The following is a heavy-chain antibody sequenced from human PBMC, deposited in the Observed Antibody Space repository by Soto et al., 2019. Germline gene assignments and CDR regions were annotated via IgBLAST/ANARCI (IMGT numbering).Heavy chain of an antibody. Sequence: SETLSLTCTVAGGSISSYYWSWIRQPPGKGLEWIGYIYYSGSTNYNPSLKSRVTISVDTSKNQFSLKLSSVTAADTAVYYCARGGGWYGQNNWFDPWGQGTLVTVSS. CDR3: ARGGGWYGQNNWFDP. V-gene: IGHV4-59*01. CDR1: GGSISSYY. CDR2: IYYSGST. J-gene: IGHJ5*02. D-gene: IGHD6-19*01.